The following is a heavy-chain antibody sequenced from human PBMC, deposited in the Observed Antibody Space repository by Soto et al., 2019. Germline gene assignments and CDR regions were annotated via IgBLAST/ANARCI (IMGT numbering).Heavy chain of an antibody. D-gene: IGHD2-15*01. V-gene: IGHV4-39*01. CDR2: IYYNGST. Sequence: QVQVQESGPGLVKPSDTLSLTCTVSGYSVSSRSYFWGWIRQPPVKGLEWIGTIYYNGSTYYNPSLKSRVTLCVDTSKNQFSLKLTSVTASDTALYYCARQRVIPGTPTNWFDPWGQGTLVTVSS. CDR3: ARQRVIPGTPTNWFDP. CDR1: GYSVSSRSYF. J-gene: IGHJ5*02.